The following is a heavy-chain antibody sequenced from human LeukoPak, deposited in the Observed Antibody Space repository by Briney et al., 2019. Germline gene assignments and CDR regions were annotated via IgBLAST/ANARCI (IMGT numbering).Heavy chain of an antibody. CDR1: GYTFTGYY. D-gene: IGHD3-9*01. Sequence: ASVQVSCKASGYTFTGYYMHWVRQAPGQGLEWMGWINSNSGDTNYAQKFQGRVTMTRDTSISTAYMELSRLRSDDTAVYYCAREPHYDLLTGYALGYLDLWGRGTLLTVS. J-gene: IGHJ2*01. CDR3: AREPHYDLLTGYALGYLDL. CDR2: INSNSGDT. V-gene: IGHV1-2*02.